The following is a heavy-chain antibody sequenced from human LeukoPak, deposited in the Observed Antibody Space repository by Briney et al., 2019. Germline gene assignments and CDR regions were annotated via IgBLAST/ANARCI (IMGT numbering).Heavy chain of an antibody. J-gene: IGHJ5*02. D-gene: IGHD6-13*01. CDR1: GYSISSGYY. CDR3: ARDSSSFPFDP. Sequence: SETLSLTCAVSGYSISSGYYWGWIRQPPGKGLEWIGSIYHSGSTYYNPSLKSRVTISVDTSKNQISLKLSSVTAADTAVYYCARDSSSFPFDPWGQGTLVTVSS. CDR2: IYHSGST. V-gene: IGHV4-38-2*02.